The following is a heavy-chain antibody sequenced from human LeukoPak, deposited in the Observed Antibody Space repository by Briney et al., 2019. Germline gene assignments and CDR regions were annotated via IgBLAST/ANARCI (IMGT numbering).Heavy chain of an antibody. CDR3: TRAIWFGATDYYYGMDV. CDR1: GFTFSSYS. J-gene: IGHJ6*02. CDR2: ISSTSSTI. Sequence: PGGSLRLSCAASGFTFSSYSMSWVRQTPGKGLEWVSYISSTSSTISYADSMKGRFTISRDNAKNSVFLQMNGLRAEDTAVYYCTRAIWFGATDYYYGMDVWGQGTTVTVSS. D-gene: IGHD3-10*01. V-gene: IGHV3-48*01.